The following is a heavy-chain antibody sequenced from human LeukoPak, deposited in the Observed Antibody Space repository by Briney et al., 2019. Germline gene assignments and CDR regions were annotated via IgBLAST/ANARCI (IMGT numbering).Heavy chain of an antibody. J-gene: IGHJ4*02. V-gene: IGHV3-48*01. D-gene: IGHD4-23*01. CDR3: ARDLGGNAPDY. CDR2: ISSSSSTI. CDR1: GLTFSSYS. Sequence: GGSLRLSCAASGLTFSSYSINWVRQAPGQGLEWVSYISSSSSTIYYADSVKGRFTNPRDNAKNSLYLQMNSLRAEDTAVYYCARDLGGNAPDYWGQGTLVTVPS.